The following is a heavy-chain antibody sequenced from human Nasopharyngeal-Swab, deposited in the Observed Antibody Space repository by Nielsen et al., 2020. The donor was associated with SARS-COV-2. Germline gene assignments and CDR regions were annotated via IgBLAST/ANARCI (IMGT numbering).Heavy chain of an antibody. Sequence: ASVKVSCKTSGYSFIIYYMHWVRQAPGQGLEWMGIINPRGGSTSYAQKFQGGVAMTRDTSTSTVYMEVSSLRSEDTAVYYCAREDIVGANFDYWGQGTLVTVSS. J-gene: IGHJ4*02. CDR3: AREDIVGANFDY. D-gene: IGHD1-26*01. CDR1: GYSFIIYY. V-gene: IGHV1-46*01. CDR2: INPRGGST.